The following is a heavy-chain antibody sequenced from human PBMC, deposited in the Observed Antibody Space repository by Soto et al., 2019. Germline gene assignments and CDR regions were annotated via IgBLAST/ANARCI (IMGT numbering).Heavy chain of an antibody. Sequence: GGSLRLSCAASGFTFSSYAMHWVRQAPGKGLEYVSAISSNGGSTYYANSVKGRFTISRDNSKNTLYLQMGSLRAEDMAVYYCARCGGDCKDAFDIWGQGTMVTVSS. CDR2: ISSNGGST. V-gene: IGHV3-64*01. J-gene: IGHJ3*02. CDR3: ARCGGDCKDAFDI. D-gene: IGHD2-21*02. CDR1: GFTFSSYA.